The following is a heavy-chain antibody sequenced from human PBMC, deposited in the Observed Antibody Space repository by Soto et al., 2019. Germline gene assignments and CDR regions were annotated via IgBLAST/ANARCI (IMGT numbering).Heavy chain of an antibody. CDR2: INHSGST. CDR3: ARRREYCSSNRCYGAYFDY. V-gene: IGHV4-34*01. Sequence: SETLSLTCAVDDGASSGHDWSWIRQPPGKGLEWIGEINHSGSTNYNPSLKSRVTISVDTSKNQFSLKLTSVTAADTAVYYCARRREYCSSNRCYGAYFDYWGQGSLVTVSS. J-gene: IGHJ4*02. D-gene: IGHD2-2*01. CDR1: DGASSGHD.